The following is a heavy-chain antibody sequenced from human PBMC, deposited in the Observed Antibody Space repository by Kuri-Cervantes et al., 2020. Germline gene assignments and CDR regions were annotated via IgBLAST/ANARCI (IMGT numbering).Heavy chain of an antibody. CDR2: MNPNSGNT. J-gene: IGHJ4*02. CDR3: ARDKGYCSGGSCYGGGFVDY. D-gene: IGHD2-15*01. CDR1: GYTFTSYD. Sequence: ASVKVSCKASGYTFTSYDINWVRQATGQGLEWMGWMNPNSGNTGYAQKFQGRVTMTRNTSISTAYMELSSLRSEDTAVYYCARDKGYCSGGSCYGGGFVDYWGQGTLVTVSS. V-gene: IGHV1-8*02.